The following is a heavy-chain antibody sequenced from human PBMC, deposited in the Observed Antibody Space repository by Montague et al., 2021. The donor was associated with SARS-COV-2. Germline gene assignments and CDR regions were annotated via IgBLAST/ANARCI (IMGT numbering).Heavy chain of an antibody. V-gene: IGHV4-34*01. J-gene: IGHJ4*03. Sequence: SETLSLTCAVHGGSFSTYSWNWIRQPQGKGLEWIGEIHHGGSTNYNPSLKSRVTISADTSKNQFSLKLTSVAAADTAVYYCARLGDGVVPSPILGVGPFYLKSYLHFWGKGTLVTVSS. CDR1: GGSFSTYS. CDR2: IHHGGST. CDR3: ARLGDGVVPSPILGVGPFYLKSYLHF. D-gene: IGHD3-10*01.